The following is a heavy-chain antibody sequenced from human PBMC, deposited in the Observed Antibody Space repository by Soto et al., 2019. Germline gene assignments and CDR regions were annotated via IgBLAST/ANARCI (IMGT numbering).Heavy chain of an antibody. CDR3: AKEVWAAVTTFTNWYFDL. D-gene: IGHD4-17*01. V-gene: IGHV3-30*18. CDR2: LSYDGTNG. Sequence: QVQLVESGGGVVQPGTSLRLSCAASGFTFSSCGMHWVRQAPGKGLEWVAVLSYDGTNGYYADSVKGRFTISRDNSENTLYLQMNSLTTEDTAVYYCAKEVWAAVTTFTNWYFDLWGRGTLVTVSS. J-gene: IGHJ2*01. CDR1: GFTFSSCG.